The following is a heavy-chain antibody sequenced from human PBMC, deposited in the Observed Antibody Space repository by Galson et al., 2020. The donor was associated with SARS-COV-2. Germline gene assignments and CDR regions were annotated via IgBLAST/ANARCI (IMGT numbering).Heavy chain of an antibody. CDR3: ARDHSASSLTWFDP. J-gene: IGHJ5*02. CDR1: DGSISSYY. CDR2: AHYSGST. V-gene: IGHV4-59*01. Sequence: SETLSLTCNVSDGSISSYYWNWIRQPPGKGLEWIGYAHYSGSTNYNPSLKSRVTMSIDTSKNQFFLKLNSVTAADTAVYFCARDHSASSLTWFDPWGQGTQVTVSS. D-gene: IGHD1-26*01.